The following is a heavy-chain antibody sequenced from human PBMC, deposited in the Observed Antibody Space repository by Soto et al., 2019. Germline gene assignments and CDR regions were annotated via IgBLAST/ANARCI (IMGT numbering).Heavy chain of an antibody. V-gene: IGHV1-24*01. CDR2: FDPEDGET. D-gene: IGHD3-10*01. CDR3: ASMVRGVINIDY. J-gene: IGHJ4*02. CDR1: GYTLTELS. Sequence: GASVKVSCKVSGYTLTELSMHWVRQAPGKGLEWMGGFDPEDGETIYAQKFQGRVTMTEDTSTDTAYMELSSLRSEDTAVYYCASMVRGVINIDYWGQGTLVTVSS.